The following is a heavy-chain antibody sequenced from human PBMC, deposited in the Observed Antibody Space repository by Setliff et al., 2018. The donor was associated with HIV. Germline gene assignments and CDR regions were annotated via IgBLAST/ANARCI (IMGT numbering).Heavy chain of an antibody. D-gene: IGHD3-9*01. Sequence: SETLSLTCTVSGGSISSGIYYWSWIRQPPGKGPEWIGEINHSGKTDYNPSLKNRVTISVDTSKNQFSLKVNSVTAADTAVYYCASTRIPIWFFHYWAQGTLVTVSS. CDR3: ASTRIPIWFFHY. J-gene: IGHJ4*02. CDR1: GGSISSGIYY. V-gene: IGHV4-39*07. CDR2: INHSGKT.